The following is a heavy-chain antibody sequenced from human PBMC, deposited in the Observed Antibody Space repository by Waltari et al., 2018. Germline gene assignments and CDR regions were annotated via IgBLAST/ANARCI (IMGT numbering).Heavy chain of an antibody. CDR3: TRGTGMLPSDS. V-gene: IGHV3-48*03. D-gene: IGHD2-8*01. Sequence: EVVLEESGGNLVPPGGSLRPSCVCHGTRLSSYSMNWVRQAPGKGLEWVSYISSGSTIFYSNSVKGRFTISRDNAKNSVYLQMDRLGTDDTGIYFCTRGTGMLPSDSWGQGTLVTVSS. CDR1: GTRLSSYS. J-gene: IGHJ4*02. CDR2: ISSGSTI.